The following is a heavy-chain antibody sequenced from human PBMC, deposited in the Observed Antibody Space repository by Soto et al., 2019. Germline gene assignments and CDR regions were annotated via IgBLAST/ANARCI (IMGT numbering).Heavy chain of an antibody. CDR2: ISGSGGST. V-gene: IGHV3-23*01. Sequence: GGSLRLSCAASVFTFSSYAMSCVRHSPGKWLEWVSAISGSGGSTYYADSVKGRFTISRDNSKNTLYLQMNSLRAEDTAVYYCAKDHPWFGELPYLGQGTLVTVSS. J-gene: IGHJ4*02. CDR3: AKDHPWFGELPY. D-gene: IGHD3-10*01. CDR1: VFTFSSYA.